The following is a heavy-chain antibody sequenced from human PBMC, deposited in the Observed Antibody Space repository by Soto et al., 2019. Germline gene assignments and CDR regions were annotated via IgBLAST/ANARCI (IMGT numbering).Heavy chain of an antibody. Sequence: QVQLQESGPGLVKPSETLSLTCTVAGGSISSYYWSWIRQPPGKGLEGIGYIYYSGSTNYNPPLKSRVTISVDTSENQLSLTLSSVTAADTAVYYCASVYCGGDCYPPYYYYYGMDVWGQGTTVTVSS. D-gene: IGHD2-21*02. CDR3: ASVYCGGDCYPPYYYYYGMDV. CDR2: IYYSGST. V-gene: IGHV4-59*01. CDR1: GGSISSYY. J-gene: IGHJ6*02.